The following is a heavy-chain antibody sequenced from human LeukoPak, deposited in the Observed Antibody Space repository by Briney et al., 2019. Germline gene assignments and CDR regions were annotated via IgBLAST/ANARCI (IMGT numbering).Heavy chain of an antibody. D-gene: IGHD1-26*01. Sequence: LRLSCAASGFTFDDYAMHWVRQAPGKGLEWVSGISWNSGNIGYADSVKGRFTISRDNAKNSLYLQMNSVTAEDTALYYCAKDIGSGSYYQFDYWGQGTLVTISS. V-gene: IGHV3-9*01. CDR3: AKDIGSGSYYQFDY. CDR2: ISWNSGNI. J-gene: IGHJ4*02. CDR1: GFTFDDYA.